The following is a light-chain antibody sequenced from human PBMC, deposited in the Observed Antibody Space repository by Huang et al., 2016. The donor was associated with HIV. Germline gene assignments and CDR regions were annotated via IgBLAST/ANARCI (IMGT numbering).Light chain of an antibody. J-gene: IGKJ4*01. CDR3: QQRSHWPLT. CDR1: QSIDSN. V-gene: IGKV3-11*01. CDR2: DGS. Sequence: EIVLTQSPATLSLSPGERATLSCRASQSIDSNLAWYQQKVGRAPRLLIYDGSNRATGIPARFSGSGSGADFTLTIDNLESEDFAVYFCQQRSHWPLTFGGGSRVEI.